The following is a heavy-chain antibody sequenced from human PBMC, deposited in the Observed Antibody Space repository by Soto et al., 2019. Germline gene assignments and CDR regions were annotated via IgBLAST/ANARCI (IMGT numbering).Heavy chain of an antibody. CDR2: IYYGGST. D-gene: IGHD3-10*01. V-gene: IGHV4-59*12. CDR3: ARGSSGSYFPDDWFDP. Sequence: SETLSLTCTVSGGSISAYYCSWIRQTPGKGLEWFGYIYYGGSTNYNPPLKSRVTISADRSKNQFSLKLSSVTAADTAVYYCARGSSGSYFPDDWFDPWGQGTLVTVSS. J-gene: IGHJ5*02. CDR1: GGSISAYY.